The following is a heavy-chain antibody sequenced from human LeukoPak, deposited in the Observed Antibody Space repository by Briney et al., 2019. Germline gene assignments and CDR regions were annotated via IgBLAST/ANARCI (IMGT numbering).Heavy chain of an antibody. CDR2: ISSSGSTI. V-gene: IGHV3-48*04. CDR3: AKLLRDVTIYDF. CDR1: GFTFSSYS. D-gene: IGHD4-23*01. J-gene: IGHJ4*01. Sequence: GGSLRLSCAASGFTFSSYSMNWVRQAPGKGLEWVSYISSSGSTIYYADSVRGRFTISRDNAQNSLFLQMNSLRAEDTAFYYCAKLLRDVTIYDFWGQGALVTVSS.